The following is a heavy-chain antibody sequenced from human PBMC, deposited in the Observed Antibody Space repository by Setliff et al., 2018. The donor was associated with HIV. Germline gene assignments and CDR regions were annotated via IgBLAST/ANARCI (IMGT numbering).Heavy chain of an antibody. Sequence: SVKVSCKASGGTFSSYAISWVRQAPGQGLEWMGGIIPIFGTTNYAQKFQGRVTITTDESTTTAYMELSSLRSEDTAVYYCAREDYYYYGMDAWGQGTRVTVSS. V-gene: IGHV1-69*05. CDR3: AREDYYYYGMDA. CDR2: IIPIFGTT. CDR1: GGTFSSYA. J-gene: IGHJ6*02.